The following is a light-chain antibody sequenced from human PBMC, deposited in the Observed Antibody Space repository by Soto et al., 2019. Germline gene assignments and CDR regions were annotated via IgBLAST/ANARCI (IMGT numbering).Light chain of an antibody. V-gene: IGLV2-14*01. CDR3: SSFASTHTYV. CDR2: EVN. Sequence: ALTQPASVSGSPGQSITISCTGTSSDVAFYNHVSWYQQHPGKAPKLLIYEVNNRPSGVSHRFSGSKSGNTASLTISGLQAEDEADHYCSSFASTHTYVFGTGTKVTVL. CDR1: SSDVAFYNH. J-gene: IGLJ1*01.